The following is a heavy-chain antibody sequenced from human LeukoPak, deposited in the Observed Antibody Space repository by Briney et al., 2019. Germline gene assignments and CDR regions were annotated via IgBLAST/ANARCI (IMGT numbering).Heavy chain of an antibody. J-gene: IGHJ1*01. D-gene: IGHD1-26*01. CDR3: AKKLSGTYEEGTQQ. V-gene: IGHV3-11*06. Sequence: GGPLRLSCAASGFTFSDYYMSWIRQAPGKGLEWVSYISGSSSYTIYADSVKGRFTISRDNARNSLYLQMSSLRAEDTAVYYCAKKLSGTYEEGTQQWGQGTLVSVSS. CDR1: GFTFSDYY. CDR2: ISGSSSYT.